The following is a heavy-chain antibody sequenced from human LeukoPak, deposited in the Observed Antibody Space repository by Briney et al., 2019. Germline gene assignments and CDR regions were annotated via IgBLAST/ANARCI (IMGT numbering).Heavy chain of an antibody. Sequence: SETLSLTCTVSGYSISSGYYWGWIRQPPGKGLEWIGSIYHSGSTYYNPSLKSRVTISVDTSKNQFSLKLSSVTAADTAVYYCARVSYFDSGGYYYYFDYWGQGTLVTVSS. CDR2: IYHSGST. J-gene: IGHJ4*02. CDR3: ARVSYFDSGGYYYYFDY. V-gene: IGHV4-38-2*02. D-gene: IGHD3-22*01. CDR1: GYSISSGYY.